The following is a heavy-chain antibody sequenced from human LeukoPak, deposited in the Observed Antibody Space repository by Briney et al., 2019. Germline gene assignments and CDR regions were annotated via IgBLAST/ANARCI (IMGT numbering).Heavy chain of an antibody. CDR3: ARGRGYTYGIDAFDI. D-gene: IGHD5-18*01. CDR1: GGXISSYY. Sequence: SETLSLTCNVSGGXISSYYCSWIRQPPGKGQEWIGYMYYSGSTNYNPSLKSRVTISVDTSKKQFSLKVSSVTAADTAVYFCARGRGYTYGIDAFDIWGQGTMVTVSS. CDR2: MYYSGST. J-gene: IGHJ3*02. V-gene: IGHV4-59*01.